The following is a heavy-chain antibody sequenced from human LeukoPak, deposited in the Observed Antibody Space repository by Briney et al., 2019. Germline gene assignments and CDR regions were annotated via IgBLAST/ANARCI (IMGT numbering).Heavy chain of an antibody. J-gene: IGHJ5*01. D-gene: IGHD6-19*01. CDR1: GFTLSDYW. CDR3: ARRLAVAGVGDS. CDR2: IKPDGSET. Sequence: GGSLRLSCAVSGFTLSDYWMSWVRQATGKGPEWVASIKPDGSETNYVDSVKGRFTISRDNAKNSLYLQLRALRAEDTAVYSCARRLAVAGVGDSWGQGTLVTVSS. V-gene: IGHV3-7*01.